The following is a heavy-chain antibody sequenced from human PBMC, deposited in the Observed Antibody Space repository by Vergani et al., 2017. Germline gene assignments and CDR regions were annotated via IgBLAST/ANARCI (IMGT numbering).Heavy chain of an antibody. D-gene: IGHD3-10*01. CDR3: ARDYYYGSMDV. V-gene: IGHV3-7*01. Sequence: EVQLVESGGGLVQPGGSLRLSCAASGFTFSSYWMSWVRQAPGKGLEWVANIKQDGSEKYYVDSVKGRFTISRDNSKNTLYLQMNSLRAEDTAVYYCARDYYYGSMDVWGQGTMVTVSS. CDR1: GFTFSSYW. J-gene: IGHJ3*01. CDR2: IKQDGSEK.